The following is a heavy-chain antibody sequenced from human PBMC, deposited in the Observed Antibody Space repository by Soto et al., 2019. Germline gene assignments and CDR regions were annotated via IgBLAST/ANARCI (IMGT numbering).Heavy chain of an antibody. D-gene: IGHD3-3*01. V-gene: IGHV1-8*01. J-gene: IGHJ6*02. CDR2: MNPNSGNT. CDR1: GGTFTSYD. CDR3: ARVRMNYDFWSGYYMPYYYGMDV. Sequence: ASVKVSCKASGGTFTSYDINWVRQATGQGLEWMGWMNPNSGNTGYAQKFQGRVTMTRNTSISTAYMELSSLRSEDTAVYYCARVRMNYDFWSGYYMPYYYGMDVWGQGTTVTVSS.